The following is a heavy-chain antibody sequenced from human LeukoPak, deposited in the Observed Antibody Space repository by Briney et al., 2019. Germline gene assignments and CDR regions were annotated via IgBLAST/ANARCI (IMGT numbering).Heavy chain of an antibody. CDR2: ISGSGGST. D-gene: IGHD3-3*01. CDR1: GFTFSSYA. J-gene: IGHJ3*02. Sequence: QPGGSLRLSCAASGFTFSSYAMSWVRQGPGKGLEWVSAISGSGGSTYYEDSVKGWFTISRDNSKNTMYLQMNSLRAEDTAVYYCAKDLGFYDFWSGYAFDIWGQGTMVTVSS. CDR3: AKDLGFYDFWSGYAFDI. V-gene: IGHV3-23*01.